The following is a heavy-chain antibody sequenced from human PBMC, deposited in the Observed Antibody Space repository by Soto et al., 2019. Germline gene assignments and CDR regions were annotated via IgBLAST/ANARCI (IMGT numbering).Heavy chain of an antibody. CDR2: INHSGST. J-gene: IGHJ6*02. Sequence: QVQLQQWGAGLLKPSETLSLTCAVYGGSFSGYYWSWIRQPPGKGLEWIGEINHSGSTNYSPSLKSRVTISVDTSKNQFSLKLSSVTAADTAVYYCARLTIFGVVNPYYGMDVWGQGTTVTVSS. CDR3: ARLTIFGVVNPYYGMDV. V-gene: IGHV4-34*01. CDR1: GGSFSGYY. D-gene: IGHD3-3*01.